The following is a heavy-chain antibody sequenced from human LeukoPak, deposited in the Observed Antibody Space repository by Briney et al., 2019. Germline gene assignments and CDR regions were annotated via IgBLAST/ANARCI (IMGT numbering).Heavy chain of an antibody. J-gene: IGHJ6*04. Sequence: SETLSLTCAVSGYSISSGYHWGWIRQPPGKGLEWIGSIYHSGSTYYNPSLKSRVTISVDTSKNQFSLKLSSVTAADTAVYYCARPGGGFGELWVDVWGKGTTVTVSS. V-gene: IGHV4-38-2*01. D-gene: IGHD3-10*01. CDR1: GYSISSGYH. CDR2: IYHSGST. CDR3: ARPGGGFGELWVDV.